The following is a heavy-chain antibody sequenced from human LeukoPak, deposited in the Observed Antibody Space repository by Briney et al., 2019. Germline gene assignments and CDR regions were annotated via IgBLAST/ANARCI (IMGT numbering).Heavy chain of an antibody. J-gene: IGHJ4*02. D-gene: IGHD3-10*01. CDR3: ATGTLITMVRGWD. CDR2: INPSSGGT. Sequence: ASVKVSCKASGYTFTGYYMHWVRQAPGQGLEWMGWINPSSGGTNYAQKFQGRVTMTRDTSISTAYMELSRLRSDDTAVYYCATGTLITMVRGWDWGQGTLVTVSS. V-gene: IGHV1-2*02. CDR1: GYTFTGYY.